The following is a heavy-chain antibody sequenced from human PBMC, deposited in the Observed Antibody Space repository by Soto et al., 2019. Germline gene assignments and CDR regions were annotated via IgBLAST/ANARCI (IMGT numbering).Heavy chain of an antibody. Sequence: QVQLVESGGGLVKPGGSLRLSCAASGFTFSDFYMSWIRQAPGKGLEWISYISSSGTTTYYTDSVKGRFTISRDNAKNSLYLQMNTLRDEDTAVYYCARIWGGGGYALIYCGQGTLVTVSS. D-gene: IGHD2-8*01. V-gene: IGHV3-11*01. CDR1: GFTFSDFY. CDR2: ISSSGTTT. CDR3: ARIWGGGGYALIY. J-gene: IGHJ4*02.